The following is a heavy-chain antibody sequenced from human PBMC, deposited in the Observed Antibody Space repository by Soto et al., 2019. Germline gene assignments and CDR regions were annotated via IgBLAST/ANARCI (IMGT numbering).Heavy chain of an antibody. J-gene: IGHJ4*02. CDR3: ARRGGWPLLDY. V-gene: IGHV3-74*01. CDR2: VNSDGSDT. CDR1: GLTFRNYW. D-gene: IGHD6-19*01. Sequence: GGSLRLSCAASGLTFRNYWMHWVRQVPGGGLMWVSRVNSDGSDTSYADSVKGRFTISRDNAKNTLSLQMNSLRAEDTVVYYGARRGGWPLLDYWGQGPLVPVSS.